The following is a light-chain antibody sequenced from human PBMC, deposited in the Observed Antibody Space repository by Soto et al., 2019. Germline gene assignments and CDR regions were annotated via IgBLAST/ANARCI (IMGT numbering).Light chain of an antibody. V-gene: IGLV2-14*01. CDR3: FSYTSSGTYV. J-gene: IGLJ1*01. Sequence: QSALTQPASVSGSPGQSITISCTGTSSDVGNYKYVSWYQQHPGKAPKLMIYEVSNRPSGASNRFSGSKSGNTASLTISGLQAEDETAYYCFSYTSSGTYVFGNGTKVTVL. CDR2: EVS. CDR1: SSDVGNYKY.